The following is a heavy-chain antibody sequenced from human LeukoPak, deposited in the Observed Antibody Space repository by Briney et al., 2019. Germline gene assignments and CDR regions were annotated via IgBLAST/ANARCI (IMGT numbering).Heavy chain of an antibody. CDR2: IIPIFGTA. CDR1: GGTFSSYA. Sequence: VASVKVSCKASGGTFSSYAISWVRQAPGQGLEWMGGIIPIFGTANYAQKFQGRVTITADESTSTAYMELSSLRSEDTAVYYCARDRSTADYYYMDVWGKGTTVTVSS. J-gene: IGHJ6*03. CDR3: ARDRSTADYYYMDV. D-gene: IGHD6-6*01. V-gene: IGHV1-69*13.